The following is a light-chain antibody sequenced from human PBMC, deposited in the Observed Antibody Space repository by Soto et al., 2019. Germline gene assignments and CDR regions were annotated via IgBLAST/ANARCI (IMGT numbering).Light chain of an antibody. J-gene: IGKJ1*01. CDR3: QQYNNWPPWT. V-gene: IGKV3-15*01. Sequence: EIVMTQSPATLSVSPGERATLSCRASQSVSSNIAWYQQKPGQASRLLIYGASTRATGIPVRFSGSGSGTEFTLTISSLQSEDFAVYYCQQYNNWPPWTFGQGTKVEIK. CDR1: QSVSSN. CDR2: GAS.